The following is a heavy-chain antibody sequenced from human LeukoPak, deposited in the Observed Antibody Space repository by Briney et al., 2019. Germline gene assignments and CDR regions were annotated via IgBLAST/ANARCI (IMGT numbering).Heavy chain of an antibody. V-gene: IGHV3-23*01. CDR1: GFTFSSYA. J-gene: IGHJ4*02. CDR3: SKSAMPNSSGGCADY. D-gene: IGHD3-22*01. CDR2: ISGSGGST. Sequence: GGSLRLSCAASGFTFSSYAMSWVRQAPGKGLEWVSAISGSGGSTYYADSVKGRFTISRDNSKNTLYLQMNSLRAEDTAVYYCSKSAMPNSSGGCADYWGQGTLVTVSS.